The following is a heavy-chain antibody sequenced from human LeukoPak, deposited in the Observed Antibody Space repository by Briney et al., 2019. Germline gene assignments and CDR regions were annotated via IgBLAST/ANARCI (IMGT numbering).Heavy chain of an antibody. CDR1: GGSFSGYY. J-gene: IGHJ6*03. V-gene: IGHV4-34*01. D-gene: IGHD6-13*01. CDR2: INHSGST. Sequence: SETLSLTCAVYGGSFSGYYWSWIRQPPGKGLEWIGEINHSGSTNYNPSLKSRATISVDTSKNQFSLKLSSVTAADTAVYYCAREGVGSIAAAGTAGRYYYYYMGVWGKGTTVTVSS. CDR3: AREGVGSIAAAGTAGRYYYYYMGV.